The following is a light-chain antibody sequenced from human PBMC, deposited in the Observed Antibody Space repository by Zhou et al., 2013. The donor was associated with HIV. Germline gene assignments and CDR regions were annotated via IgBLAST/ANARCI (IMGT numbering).Light chain of an antibody. CDR2: DAS. J-gene: IGKJ4*01. V-gene: IGKV3-11*01. Sequence: EIVLTQSPGTLSLSPGEGAALSCRASQSVISNYLAWYQQKPGQAPRLLIYDASNRATGIPARFSGSGSGTDFTLTISSLEPEDFAVYYCQQRSNWPLTFGGGTKVEIK. CDR3: QQRSNWPLT. CDR1: QSVISNY.